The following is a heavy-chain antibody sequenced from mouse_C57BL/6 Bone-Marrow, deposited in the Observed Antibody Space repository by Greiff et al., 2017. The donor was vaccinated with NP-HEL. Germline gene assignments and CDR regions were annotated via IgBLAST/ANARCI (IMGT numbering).Heavy chain of an antibody. CDR2: IWWDDDK. J-gene: IGHJ3*01. D-gene: IGHD2-4*01. CDR3: ARIYYDYDAWFAY. Sequence: QVTLKVSGPGILQPSQTLSLTCSFSGFSLSTFGMGVGWIRQPSGKGLEWLAHIWWDDDKYYNPALKSRLTISKATSKNQVFLKIANVDTADTATYYCARIYYDYDAWFAYWGQGTLVTVSA. V-gene: IGHV8-8*01. CDR1: GFSLSTFGMG.